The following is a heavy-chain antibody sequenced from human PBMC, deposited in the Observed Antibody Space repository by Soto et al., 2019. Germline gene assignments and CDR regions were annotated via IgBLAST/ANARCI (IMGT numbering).Heavy chain of an antibody. Sequence: PSETLSLTCALSGGTISSGGYSGCWIRQPPGKGLEWIGYIYHSGSTYYNPSLKSRVTISVDRSKNQFSLKLSSVTAADTAVYYCASSHAGAHITAAVHWGQGTLVTVSS. CDR2: IYHSGST. J-gene: IGHJ4*02. CDR3: ASSHAGAHITAAVH. D-gene: IGHD6-13*01. V-gene: IGHV4-30-2*01. CDR1: GGTISSGGYS.